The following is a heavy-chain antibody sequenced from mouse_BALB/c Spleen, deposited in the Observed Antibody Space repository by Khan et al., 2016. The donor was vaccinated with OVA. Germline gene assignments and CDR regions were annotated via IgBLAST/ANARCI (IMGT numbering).Heavy chain of an antibody. CDR3: ERQEGYYGSSYYFDY. CDR2: ISSGGSYT. CDR1: GFTFSNYG. D-gene: IGHD1-1*01. V-gene: IGHV5-6*01. J-gene: IGHJ2*01. Sequence: EVELVESGGDLVKPGGSLKLSCAASGFTFSNYGMSWVRQTPDKRLEWVATISSGGSYTYSPDSVKGRFTISRDNAKKPLYLQMTSLKSEDTAMYYCERQEGYYGSSYYFDYWGQGTTLTVSS.